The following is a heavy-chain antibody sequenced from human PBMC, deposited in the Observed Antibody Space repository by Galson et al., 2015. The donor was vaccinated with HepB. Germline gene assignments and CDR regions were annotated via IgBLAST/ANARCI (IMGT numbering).Heavy chain of an antibody. V-gene: IGHV1-18*01. D-gene: IGHD5-12*01. Sequence: SVKVSCKASGYTFTSYGISWVRQAPGQGLEWMGWISAYNGNTNYAQKLQGRVTMTTDTSTSTAYMELRSLRSDDTAVYYCARDTPDIVATRNYYYYGMDVWGQGTTVTVSS. CDR1: GYTFTSYG. J-gene: IGHJ6*02. CDR2: ISAYNGNT. CDR3: ARDTPDIVATRNYYYYGMDV.